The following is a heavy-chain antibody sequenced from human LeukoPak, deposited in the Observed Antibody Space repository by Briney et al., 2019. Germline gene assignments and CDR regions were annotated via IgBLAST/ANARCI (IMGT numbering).Heavy chain of an antibody. CDR2: SKYDGSTA. V-gene: IGHV3-74*03. CDR1: GFTLKNYW. Sequence: GESLRLSSETSGFTLKNYWMSWLRRAPGKGLEWVSRSKYDGSTAMYAESVKGRFTISRDNARGTLYLQMNSLRVDDTAVYYCAKSDWFDPCGRGILVTVSS. J-gene: IGHJ5*02. CDR3: AKSDWFDP.